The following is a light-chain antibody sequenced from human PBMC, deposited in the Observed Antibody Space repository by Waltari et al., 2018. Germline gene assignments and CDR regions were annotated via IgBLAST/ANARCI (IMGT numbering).Light chain of an antibody. V-gene: IGLV2-23*02. CDR3: CSYAGRSPVV. CDR2: DVS. J-gene: IGLJ2*01. CDR1: SSDLGGYTY. Sequence: QSALTQPASVSGSPGQSITISCTGTSSDLGGYTYVSWYQRHPGKAPRLMFYDVSKRPSGGSNRFSVSKSGNRASLTISGLQAEDEADYYCCSYAGRSPVVFGGGTKLTVL.